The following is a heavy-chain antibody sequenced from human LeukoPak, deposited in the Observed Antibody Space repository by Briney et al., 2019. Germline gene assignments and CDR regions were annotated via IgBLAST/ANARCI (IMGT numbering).Heavy chain of an antibody. V-gene: IGHV1-8*01. Sequence: ASVKVSCKASGYTFSSYDINWVRQATGQGLEWMGWMIPNGGNTGYAQKFQGRVTMTRNTSISTAYMELSSLRSEDAAVYYCARGYIVVVPAATEVDYYYGMDVWGQGTTVTVSS. CDR2: MIPNGGNT. CDR1: GYTFSSYD. J-gene: IGHJ6*02. D-gene: IGHD2-2*01. CDR3: ARGYIVVVPAATEVDYYYGMDV.